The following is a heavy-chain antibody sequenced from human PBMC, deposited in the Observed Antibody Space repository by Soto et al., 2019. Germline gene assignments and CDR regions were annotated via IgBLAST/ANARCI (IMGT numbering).Heavy chain of an antibody. CDR3: ARSPRSSPSFDF. CDR2: IYPGDHET. D-gene: IGHD6-13*01. Sequence: GESLKISCQCSGYTFSNFWIGWVRQLPGQGLEWMGIIYPGDHETRYSPSFLGKVTISAETSINTAYLQWSSLEASDSAFYFCARSPRSSPSFDFWGQGALVTVS. V-gene: IGHV5-51*01. CDR1: GYTFSNFW. J-gene: IGHJ4*02.